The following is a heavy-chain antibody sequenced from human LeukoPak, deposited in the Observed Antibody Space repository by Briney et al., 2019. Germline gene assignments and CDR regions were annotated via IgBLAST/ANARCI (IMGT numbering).Heavy chain of an antibody. CDR3: ASAELFDL. J-gene: IGHJ2*01. Sequence: GGSLRLSCAASGFTFSSYDMHWVRQAPGKGLEWVSSIGSAGDTHYPGSVKGRFTISRENAKNCLYLQLKSLRDGHTAVYYCASAELFDLWGGGALVTVSS. CDR2: IGSAGDT. CDR1: GFTFSSYD. V-gene: IGHV3-13*04. D-gene: IGHD3-10*01.